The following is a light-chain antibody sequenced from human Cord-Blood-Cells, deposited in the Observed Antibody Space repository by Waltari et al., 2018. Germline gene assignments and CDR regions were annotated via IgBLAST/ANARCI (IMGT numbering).Light chain of an antibody. V-gene: IGKV3-15*01. Sequence: EIVMTQSPATLSVSPGERATLSCRASLSVSSNLAWYQQKPGQAPRRLIYGASTRATGIPARFSGSVSGTEFTLTISSLQSEDFAVYYCQQYNNWPRTFGQGTKVEIK. CDR2: GAS. J-gene: IGKJ1*01. CDR3: QQYNNWPRT. CDR1: LSVSSN.